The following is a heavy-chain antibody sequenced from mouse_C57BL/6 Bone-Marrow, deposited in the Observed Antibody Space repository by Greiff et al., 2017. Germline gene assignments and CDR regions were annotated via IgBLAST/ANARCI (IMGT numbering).Heavy chain of an antibody. J-gene: IGHJ3*01. CDR2: IYSRSGNT. Sequence: QVQLQQSGAELARPGASVKLSCKASGYTFTSYGISWVKQRTGQGLEWIGEIYSRSGNTYYNEKFKGKATLTADKSSSTAYMELRSLTSEDSAVYFCASSYYSNYPWFAYWGQGTLVTVSA. V-gene: IGHV1-81*01. D-gene: IGHD2-5*01. CDR3: ASSYYSNYPWFAY. CDR1: GYTFTSYG.